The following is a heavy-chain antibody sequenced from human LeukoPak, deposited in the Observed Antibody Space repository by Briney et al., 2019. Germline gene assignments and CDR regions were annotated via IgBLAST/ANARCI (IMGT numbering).Heavy chain of an antibody. J-gene: IGHJ6*03. V-gene: IGHV3-21*01. CDR1: GFTFSSYS. D-gene: IGHD5-18*01. Sequence: GGSLRLSCAASGFTFSSYSMNWVRQAPGKGLEWVSSISSSSSYIYYADSVKGRFTISRDNAKNSLYLQMDSLRAEDTAVYYCARDQKQYSYGYHYYYMDVWGKGTTVTVSS. CDR2: ISSSSSYI. CDR3: ARDQKQYSYGYHYYYMDV.